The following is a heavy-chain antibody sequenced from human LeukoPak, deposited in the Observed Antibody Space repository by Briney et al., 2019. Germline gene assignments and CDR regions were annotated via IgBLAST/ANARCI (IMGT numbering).Heavy chain of an antibody. J-gene: IGHJ3*02. Sequence: GASVKVSCKASGYTFTSYAMHWVRQAPGQRLEWMGWINAGNGNTKYSQEFQGRVTITRDTSASTAYMELSSLRAEDTAVYYCARVEEQWLVQGGAFDIWGQGTMVTVSS. CDR1: GYTFTSYA. V-gene: IGHV1-3*03. CDR2: INAGNGNT. CDR3: ARVEEQWLVQGGAFDI. D-gene: IGHD6-19*01.